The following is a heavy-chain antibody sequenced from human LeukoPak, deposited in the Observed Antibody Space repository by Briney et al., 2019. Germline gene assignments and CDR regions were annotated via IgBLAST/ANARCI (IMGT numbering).Heavy chain of an antibody. CDR3: ARRKLTMVRGGPQDY. D-gene: IGHD3-10*01. V-gene: IGHV4-34*01. CDR2: INHSGST. Sequence: PSETLSLTCAVYGGSFSGYYWSWIRQPPGKGLEWTGEINHSGSTNYNPSLKSRVTISVDTSKNQFSLKLSSVTAADTAVYYCARRKLTMVRGGPQDYWGQGTLVTVSS. J-gene: IGHJ4*02. CDR1: GGSFSGYY.